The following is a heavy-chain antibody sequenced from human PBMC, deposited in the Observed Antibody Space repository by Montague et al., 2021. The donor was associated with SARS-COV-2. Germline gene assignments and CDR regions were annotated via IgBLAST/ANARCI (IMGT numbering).Heavy chain of an antibody. D-gene: IGHD1-1*01. V-gene: IGHV4-39*01. Sequence: SETLSLTYSVSGGSVTNSCYYWAWIRQPPGKGLEWIGSISYSGXTXFXXXXKXRVTLSVDTSKNQFSLKLSSVTAADTAVYYCARHGRISIAWNVLISCYFDYWGQGTLVTVSS. CDR3: ARHGRISIAWNVLISCYFDY. CDR1: GGSVTNSCYY. J-gene: IGHJ4*02. CDR2: ISYSGXT.